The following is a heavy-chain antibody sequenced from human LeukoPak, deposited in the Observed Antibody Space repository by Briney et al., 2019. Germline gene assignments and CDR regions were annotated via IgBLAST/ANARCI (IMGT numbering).Heavy chain of an antibody. V-gene: IGHV3-7*01. CDR3: ARDTDYYDSSGYYYLY. CDR1: GFTFNSYW. D-gene: IGHD3-22*01. J-gene: IGHJ4*02. Sequence: GGSLRPYCAASGFTFNSYWMSWVRQAPGKGLEWVANIKQDGSEKYYVDSVKGRFTISRDNAKNSLYLQMNSLRAEDTAVYYCARDTDYYDSSGYYYLYWGQGTLVTVSS. CDR2: IKQDGSEK.